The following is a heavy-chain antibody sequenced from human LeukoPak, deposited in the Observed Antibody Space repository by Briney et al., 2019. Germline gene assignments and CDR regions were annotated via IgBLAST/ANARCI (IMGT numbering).Heavy chain of an antibody. Sequence: ASVKVSCKASGGTFSSYAISWVRQAPGQGLEWMGGIIPIFGTANYAQKFQGRVTMTADKSTSTAYMELSSLRSEDTAVYYCARGGNYDILTGYRTTNWFDPWGQGTLVTVSS. J-gene: IGHJ5*02. CDR3: ARGGNYDILTGYRTTNWFDP. CDR2: IIPIFGTA. V-gene: IGHV1-69*06. CDR1: GGTFSSYA. D-gene: IGHD3-9*01.